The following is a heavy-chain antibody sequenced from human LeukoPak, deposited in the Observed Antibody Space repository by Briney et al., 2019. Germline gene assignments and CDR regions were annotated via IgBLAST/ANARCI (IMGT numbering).Heavy chain of an antibody. V-gene: IGHV4-59*01. D-gene: IGHD1-14*01. CDR3: ARYRNEALFAFDI. CDR1: GGSISSYY. CDR2: IYYSGST. J-gene: IGHJ3*02. Sequence: SETLSLTXTVSGGSISSYYWSWIRQPPGKGLEWIGYIYYSGSTNYSPSLKSRVSISVDTSKNQFSLKLSSVTAADTAVYYCARYRNEALFAFDIWGQGTMVTVSS.